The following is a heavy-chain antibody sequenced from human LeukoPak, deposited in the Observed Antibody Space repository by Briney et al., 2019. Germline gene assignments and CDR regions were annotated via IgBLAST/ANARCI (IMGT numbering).Heavy chain of an antibody. D-gene: IGHD3-3*01. J-gene: IGHJ4*02. CDR2: ISDSGGST. CDR3: AKSRYDFWSGGDY. Sequence: GGSLRLSCAASGFTFSTYAMSWVRQAPGKGLDWVSTISDSGGSTYYADSVKGRFTISRDNSKNTLYLQMNSLGVEDTAIYYCAKSRYDFWSGGDYWGQGTLVTVSS. CDR1: GFTFSTYA. V-gene: IGHV3-23*01.